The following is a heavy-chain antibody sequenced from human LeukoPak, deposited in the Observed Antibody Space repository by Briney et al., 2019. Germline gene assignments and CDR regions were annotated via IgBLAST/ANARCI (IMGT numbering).Heavy chain of an antibody. CDR3: ARDSPYCTNGVCATNWFDP. V-gene: IGHV3-53*01. J-gene: IGHJ5*02. Sequence: GGSLRLSCAASGFSVSSTYVSWVRQAPGKGLEWVSVIYSGGTTYYADSVKGRFTISRDNSKNTLYLQMNSLRAEDTAVYYCARDSPYCTNGVCATNWFDPWGQGTLVTVSS. D-gene: IGHD2-8*01. CDR1: GFSVSSTY. CDR2: IYSGGTT.